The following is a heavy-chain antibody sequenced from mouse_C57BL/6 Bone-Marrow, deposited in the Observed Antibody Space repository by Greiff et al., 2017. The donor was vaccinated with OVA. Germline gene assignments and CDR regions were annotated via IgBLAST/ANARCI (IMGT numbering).Heavy chain of an antibody. Sequence: QVQLQQPGAELVRPGSSVKLSCKASGYTFTSYWMAWVKQRPGQGLEWIGNIYPSDSETHYNQKFKDKATLTVDKSSSTAYMQLSSLTSEDSAVYYCARWTVDADWGKGTLVTVSA. D-gene: IGHD1-1*01. CDR3: ARWTVDAD. J-gene: IGHJ3*01. CDR2: IYPSDSET. CDR1: GYTFTSYW. V-gene: IGHV1-61*01.